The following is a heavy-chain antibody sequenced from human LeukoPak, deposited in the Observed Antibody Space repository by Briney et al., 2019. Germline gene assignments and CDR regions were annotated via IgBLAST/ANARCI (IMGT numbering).Heavy chain of an antibody. CDR3: ARIGYSSSSFDY. CDR1: GFTFSNHA. D-gene: IGHD2-15*01. J-gene: IGHJ4*02. V-gene: IGHV3-7*03. Sequence: GGSLRLSCAASGFTFSNHAMSWVRQPPGKGLEWVANINQDGSIKYYVESVKGRFTISRDNAKNSPYLQMDSLRVEDTAVYFCARIGYSSSSFDYWGQGTLVTVSS. CDR2: INQDGSIK.